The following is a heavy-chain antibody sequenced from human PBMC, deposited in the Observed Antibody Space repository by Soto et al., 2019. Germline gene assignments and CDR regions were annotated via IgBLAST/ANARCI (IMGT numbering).Heavy chain of an antibody. V-gene: IGHV1-18*01. Sequence: ASVKVSCKASGCTFTSYGISWVRQAPGQGLEWMGWISAYNGNTNYAQKLQGRVTMTTDTSTSTAYMELRSLRSDDTAVYYCARSAVCSSTSCYAPGAFDIWGQGTMVTVSS. J-gene: IGHJ3*02. D-gene: IGHD2-2*01. CDR1: GCTFTSYG. CDR3: ARSAVCSSTSCYAPGAFDI. CDR2: ISAYNGNT.